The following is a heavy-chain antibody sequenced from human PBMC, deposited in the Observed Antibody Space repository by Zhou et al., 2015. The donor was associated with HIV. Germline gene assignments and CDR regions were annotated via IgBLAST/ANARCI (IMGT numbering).Heavy chain of an antibody. J-gene: IGHJ4*02. D-gene: IGHD3-16*02. CDR2: ISYDGSNK. CDR1: GFTFSSYG. CDR3: AKTRPYDYVWGSYRYTTGFDY. Sequence: QVQLVESGGGVVQPGRSLRLSCAASGFTFSSYGMHWVRQAPGKGLEWVAVISYDGSNKYYADSVKGRFTISRDNSKNTLYLQMNSLRAEDTAVYYCAKTRPYDYVWGSYRYTTGFDYWGQGTLVTVSS. V-gene: IGHV3-30*18.